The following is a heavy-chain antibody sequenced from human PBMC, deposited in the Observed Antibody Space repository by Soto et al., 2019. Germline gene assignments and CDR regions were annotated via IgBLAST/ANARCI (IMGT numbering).Heavy chain of an antibody. V-gene: IGHV2-5*02. J-gene: IGHJ4*02. CDR3: AHKGPEDWPLDY. Sequence: QITLKESGPTLVRPTQTRTLTCAFSGFSLSTSGVGVGWIRQPPGKALEWLAVIYWDDSNHYSPSLRSRLTITKDPPKNQVVHTMTNMDPMDTGTYYCAHKGPEDWPLDYWGQGTLVTVSS. D-gene: IGHD3-9*01. CDR1: GFSLSTSGVG. CDR2: IYWDDSN.